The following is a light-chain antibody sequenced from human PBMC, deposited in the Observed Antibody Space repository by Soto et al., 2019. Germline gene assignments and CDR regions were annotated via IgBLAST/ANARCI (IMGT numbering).Light chain of an antibody. CDR1: QGISRY. Sequence: DIQMTQSPSSLSASVGDRVTITCRASQGISRYLAWIQHKPGRAPKSLIYGAISLHIGVPSRFSGGGSGREFTLTISSLQPEDFATYYCQQYDGYPRTFGQGTKVDI. V-gene: IGKV1-16*01. CDR3: QQYDGYPRT. J-gene: IGKJ1*01. CDR2: GAI.